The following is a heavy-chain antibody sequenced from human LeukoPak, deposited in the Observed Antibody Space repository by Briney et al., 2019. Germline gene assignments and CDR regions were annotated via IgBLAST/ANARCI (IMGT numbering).Heavy chain of an antibody. CDR2: ISRSSDTI. Sequence: PGGSLRLSCAASEFTFSTYRMNWVRQAPGKGLEWVSCISRSSDTIYYADSVKGRFTISRDNAKNSLYLQMSSLRAEDTAVYLCARDHDWMFDSWGQGTLVTVSS. CDR3: ARDHDWMFDS. CDR1: EFTFSTYR. J-gene: IGHJ4*02. D-gene: IGHD3-9*01. V-gene: IGHV3-48*04.